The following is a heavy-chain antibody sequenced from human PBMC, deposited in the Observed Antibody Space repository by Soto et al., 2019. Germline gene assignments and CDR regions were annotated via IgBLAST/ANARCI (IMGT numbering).Heavy chain of an antibody. CDR1: GGTFSSYA. V-gene: IGHV1-69*01. Sequence: QVQLVQSGAEVKKPGSSVKVSCKAPGGTFSSYAISWVRQAPGQGLEWMGGIIPICGTANYAQKFQGRVTITADETTSTGYMELSSLRSEDTAVYYCARSQGGSSSLDIYYYYYYGMDVWCQGTTVTVSS. CDR3: ARSQGGSSSLDIYYYYYYGMDV. D-gene: IGHD2-15*01. J-gene: IGHJ6*02. CDR2: IIPICGTA.